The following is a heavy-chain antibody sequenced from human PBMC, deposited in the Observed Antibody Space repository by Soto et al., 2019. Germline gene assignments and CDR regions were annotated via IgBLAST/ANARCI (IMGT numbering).Heavy chain of an antibody. CDR3: ARDPYGDYPPFDY. Sequence: GGSLRLSCAASGFTFSSYAMHWVRQAPGKGLEWVAVISYDGSNKYYADSVKGRFTISRDNSKNTLYLQMNSLRAEDTAVYYCARDPYGDYPPFDYWGQGTLVTVSS. J-gene: IGHJ4*02. CDR1: GFTFSSYA. D-gene: IGHD4-17*01. CDR2: ISYDGSNK. V-gene: IGHV3-30-3*01.